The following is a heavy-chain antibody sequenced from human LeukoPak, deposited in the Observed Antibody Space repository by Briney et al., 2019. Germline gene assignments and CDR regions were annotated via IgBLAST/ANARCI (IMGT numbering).Heavy chain of an antibody. CDR3: ARATPQRVGLDY. V-gene: IGHV1-2*02. CDR2: INPNSGGT. D-gene: IGHD1-26*01. Sequence: ASVRVSCKTSGYTFTVYYMHWVRQPPGQGLEWVGWINPNSGGTNYAQNFQGRVTMTRDTSISTPYMELSRLRSDDTSVYYCARATPQRVGLDYWGQGTLVTVSS. CDR1: GYTFTVYY. J-gene: IGHJ4*02.